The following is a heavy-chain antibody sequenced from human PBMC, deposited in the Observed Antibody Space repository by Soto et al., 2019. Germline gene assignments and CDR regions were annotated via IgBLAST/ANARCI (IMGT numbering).Heavy chain of an antibody. J-gene: IGHJ6*02. D-gene: IGHD3-22*01. CDR3: AADYYDSSGYYYYYYGMDF. CDR2: IVVGSGNT. CDR1: GFTFTSSA. V-gene: IGHV1-58*01. Sequence: SVKVSCKASGFTFTSSAVQWVRQARGQRLEWIGWIVVGSGNTNYAQKFQERVTITRDMSTSTAYMELSSLRSEDTAVYYCAADYYDSSGYYYYYYGMDFWGQGNTVTVSS.